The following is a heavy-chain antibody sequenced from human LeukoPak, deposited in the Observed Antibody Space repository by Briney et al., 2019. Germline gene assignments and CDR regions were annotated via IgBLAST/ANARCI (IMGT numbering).Heavy chain of an antibody. CDR1: GYTFTSYD. CDR2: MNPNSGNT. V-gene: IGHV1-8*01. D-gene: IGHD5-18*01. Sequence: ASVKVSCKASGYTFTSYDINWVRQATGQGLEWMGWMNPNSGNTGYAQKFQGRVTMTRNTSISTAYMELSSLRSEDMAVYYCARGLYREDSYGNQVYYYYGMDVWGQGTTVTVSS. J-gene: IGHJ6*02. CDR3: ARGLYREDSYGNQVYYYYGMDV.